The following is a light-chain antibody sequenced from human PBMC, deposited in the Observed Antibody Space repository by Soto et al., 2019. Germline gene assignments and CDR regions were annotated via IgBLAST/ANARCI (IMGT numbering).Light chain of an antibody. J-gene: IGKJ5*01. CDR1: QSVSSY. Sequence: EIVLTQSPATLSLSPGERATLSCRASQSVSSYLAWYQQKPGQAPRLLIYDASNRATGIPARFSGSGSGTDFTLTISSLEPEDFAVYYCQQYNIWPPITFGQGTRLEIK. CDR3: QQYNIWPPIT. CDR2: DAS. V-gene: IGKV3-11*01.